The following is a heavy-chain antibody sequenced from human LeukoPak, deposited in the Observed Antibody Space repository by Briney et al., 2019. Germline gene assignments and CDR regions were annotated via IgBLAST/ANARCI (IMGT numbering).Heavy chain of an antibody. CDR1: GFTFSSYA. V-gene: IGHV3-23*01. CDR2: ISGSGGST. CDR3: AKVETYYYDSSGYYMGY. D-gene: IGHD3-22*01. J-gene: IGHJ4*02. Sequence: GGSLRLSCAASGFTFSSYAMSWVRQAPGKGLEWVSAISGSGGSTYYADSVKGRFTISRDNSKNTLYLQMNSLRAEDTAVYYCAKVETYYYDSSGYYMGYWGQGTLVTVSS.